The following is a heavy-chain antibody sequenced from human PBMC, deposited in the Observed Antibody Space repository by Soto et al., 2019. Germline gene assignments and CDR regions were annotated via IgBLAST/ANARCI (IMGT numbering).Heavy chain of an antibody. CDR1: GYNFTNYW. Sequence: SLKISCKGSGYNFTNYWIGWVRQMPGKGLESMGIIYPGDSDTRYSPSFQGQVTISADKSISTAYLQWSSLKASDTAMYYCAGGGVRGVVTRTRDYYGMDVWGQGTTVTVSS. D-gene: IGHD3-10*01. V-gene: IGHV5-51*01. CDR2: IYPGDSDT. J-gene: IGHJ6*02. CDR3: AGGGVRGVVTRTRDYYGMDV.